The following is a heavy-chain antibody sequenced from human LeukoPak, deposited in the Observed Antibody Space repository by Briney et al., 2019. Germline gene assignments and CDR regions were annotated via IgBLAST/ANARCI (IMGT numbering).Heavy chain of an antibody. CDR1: GGSISSSSYY. CDR3: ATLPPYSSSWYYYYYGMDV. Sequence: SETLSLTCTVSGGSISSSSYYWGWIRQPPGKGLEWIGSIYYSGSTYYNPSLKSRVTISVDTSKNQFSLKLSSVTAADTVVYYCATLPPYSSSWYYYYYGMDVWGQGTTVTVSS. V-gene: IGHV4-39*07. D-gene: IGHD6-13*01. J-gene: IGHJ6*02. CDR2: IYYSGST.